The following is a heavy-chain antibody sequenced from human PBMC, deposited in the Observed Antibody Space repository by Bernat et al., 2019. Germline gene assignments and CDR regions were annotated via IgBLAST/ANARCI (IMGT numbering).Heavy chain of an antibody. CDR3: ARDRRYCSGGSCFNEGGKSIDN. D-gene: IGHD2-15*01. CDR2: ISYDGSIN. J-gene: IGHJ4*01. Sequence: QVQLVESGGGVVQPERSLRLSCAASGFTFSAYALHWVRQAPGKGLEWVALISYDGSINEYADSVKGRFTISGDNSKNTLYLQMNSLTAEDTAVYYCARDRRYCSGGSCFNEGGKSIDNWGHGTLVTVSS. V-gene: IGHV3-30-3*01. CDR1: GFTFSAYA.